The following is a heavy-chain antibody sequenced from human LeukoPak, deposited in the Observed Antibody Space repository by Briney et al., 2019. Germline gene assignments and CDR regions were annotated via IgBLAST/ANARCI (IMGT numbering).Heavy chain of an antibody. CDR2: IRSDGSNK. Sequence: GGSLRLSCAASGFTFSSYGMHWVRQAPGKGLERVAFIRSDGSNKYYADSVKGRFTISRDNSKLYLQMNSLRAEDTAVYYCAKKGYSNGWRDSYYFDCWGQGILVTVSS. V-gene: IGHV3-30*02. D-gene: IGHD6-19*01. CDR1: GFTFSSYG. J-gene: IGHJ4*02. CDR3: AKKGYSNGWRDSYYFDC.